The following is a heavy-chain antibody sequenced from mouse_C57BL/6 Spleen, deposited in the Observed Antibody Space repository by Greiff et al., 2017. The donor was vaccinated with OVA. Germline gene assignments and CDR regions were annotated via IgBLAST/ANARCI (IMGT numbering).Heavy chain of an antibody. D-gene: IGHD2-1*01. CDR3: ARKGGGNYEGVDY. J-gene: IGHJ4*01. Sequence: VQLVESGPGLVQPSQSLSITCTVSGFSLTSYGVHWVRQSPGKGLEWLGVLWSGGSTDYNAAFISRLSISKDNSKSQVFFKMNSLQADDTAIYYCARKGGGNYEGVDYWGQGTSVTVSS. V-gene: IGHV2-2*01. CDR2: LWSGGST. CDR1: GFSLTSYG.